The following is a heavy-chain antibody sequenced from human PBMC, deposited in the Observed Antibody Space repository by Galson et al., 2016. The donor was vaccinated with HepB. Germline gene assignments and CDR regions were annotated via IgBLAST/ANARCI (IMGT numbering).Heavy chain of an antibody. CDR3: AKSRGVAASTSHFDY. V-gene: IGHV3-23*01. J-gene: IGHJ4*02. CDR2: ISGSVGDT. CDR1: GFTFSTYA. Sequence: SLRLSCAASGFTFSTYAMSWVRQSPGKGLEWVSTISGSVGDTHYADSVTGRFTVSRDNSKNTLYLQMNSLRAEDTALYYCAKSRGVAASTSHFDYWGQGNLVTVSS. D-gene: IGHD6-6*01.